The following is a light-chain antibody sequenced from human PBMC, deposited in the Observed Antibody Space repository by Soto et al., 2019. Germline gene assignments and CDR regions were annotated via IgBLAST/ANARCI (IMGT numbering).Light chain of an antibody. CDR1: QSISPW. CDR3: QQYHSYSYT. V-gene: IGKV1-5*03. Sequence: DIPMTQSPSTLSASVGDRVTITCRASQSISPWLAWYQQKPGKAPNLLIYKASDLESGVPSRFSGSGSGTEFTLTISSLQPDDFATYYCQQYHSYSYTFGQGTKLEI. J-gene: IGKJ2*01. CDR2: KAS.